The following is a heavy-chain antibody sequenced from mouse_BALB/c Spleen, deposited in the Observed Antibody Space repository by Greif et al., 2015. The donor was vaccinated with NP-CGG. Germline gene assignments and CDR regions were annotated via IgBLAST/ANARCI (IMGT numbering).Heavy chain of an antibody. CDR3: AIYDGYYFDY. Sequence: QVQLQQSGAEPAKPGASVKMSCKASGYTFTSYWMHWVKQRPGQGLEWIGYINPSTGYTEYNQKFKDKATLTADKSSSTAYMQLSSLTSEDSAVYYCAIYDGYYFDYWGQGTTLTVSS. J-gene: IGHJ2*01. CDR2: INPSTGYT. V-gene: IGHV1-7*01. CDR1: GYTFTSYW. D-gene: IGHD2-3*01.